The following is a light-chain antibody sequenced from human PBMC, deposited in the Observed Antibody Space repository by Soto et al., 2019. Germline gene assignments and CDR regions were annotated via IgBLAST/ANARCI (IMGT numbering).Light chain of an antibody. CDR1: SSDVGGYDY. CDR2: EVT. CDR3: SSHTSGSTRV. Sequence: QSALTQPASVSGSPGQSIAISCTGTSSDVGGYDYVSWYQQHPDKAPKLMIYEVTKRPSGVSNRFSGSRSGNTASLPIAGLQPEDEADYYCSSHTSGSTRVFGSGTKLTVL. J-gene: IGLJ1*01. V-gene: IGLV2-14*01.